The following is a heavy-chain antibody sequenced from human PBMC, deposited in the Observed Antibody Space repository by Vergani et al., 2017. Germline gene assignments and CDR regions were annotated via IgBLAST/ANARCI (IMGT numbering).Heavy chain of an antibody. V-gene: IGHV4-34*01. CDR3: ARVNTETNGHLYYYYYMDV. D-gene: IGHD4-11*01. J-gene: IGHJ6*03. Sequence: QVQLQQWGGGLLKPSETLSLTCVVNGGSFTSYHWTWIRQSPGEGLEWVGDIDHTGRPDYNPSLKSRLTMSVDMSRNQFSLTRKSVTATDTAIYFCARVNTETNGHLYYYYYMDVWGQGTAVTVS. CDR2: IDHTGRP. CDR1: GGSFTSYH.